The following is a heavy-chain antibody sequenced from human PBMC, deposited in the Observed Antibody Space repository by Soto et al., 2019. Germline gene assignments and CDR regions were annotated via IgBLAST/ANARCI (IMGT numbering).Heavy chain of an antibody. D-gene: IGHD3-10*01. Sequence: SETLSLTCAVYGGSFSGYYWSWIRQPPGKGLEWIGDIYYSGSTYYNPSLKSRVTISVDTSKNQFSLKLSSVTAADTAVYYCARVRYYGSGRGMDVWGQGTTVTVSS. CDR1: GGSFSGYY. V-gene: IGHV4-34*01. CDR2: IYYSGST. J-gene: IGHJ6*02. CDR3: ARVRYYGSGRGMDV.